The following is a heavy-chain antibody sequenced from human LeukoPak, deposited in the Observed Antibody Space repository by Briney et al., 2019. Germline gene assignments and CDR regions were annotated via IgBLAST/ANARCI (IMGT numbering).Heavy chain of an antibody. J-gene: IGHJ3*02. V-gene: IGHV4-34*01. Sequence: SETLSLTCAVYGGSFSGYYWSWICQPPGKGLEWIGEINHSGSTNYNPSLKSRVTISVDTSKNQFSLKLSSVTAADTAVYYCARPRGSLSHAFDIWGQGTMVTVSS. CDR2: INHSGST. CDR3: ARPRGSLSHAFDI. CDR1: GGSFSGYY.